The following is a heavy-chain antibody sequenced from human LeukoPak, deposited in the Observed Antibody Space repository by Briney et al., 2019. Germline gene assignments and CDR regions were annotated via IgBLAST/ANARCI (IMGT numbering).Heavy chain of an antibody. J-gene: IGHJ4*02. D-gene: IGHD3-10*01. CDR1: GFTFSSYA. CDR3: AKSIRVMVRGVIKDFDY. V-gene: IGHV3-23*01. Sequence: GGSLRLSCAASGFTFSSYAVSWVRQAPGKGLEWVSAISGSGGSTYYADSVKGRFTISRDNSKNTLYLQMNSLRAEDTAVYYCAKSIRVMVRGVIKDFDYWGQGTLVTVSS. CDR2: ISGSGGST.